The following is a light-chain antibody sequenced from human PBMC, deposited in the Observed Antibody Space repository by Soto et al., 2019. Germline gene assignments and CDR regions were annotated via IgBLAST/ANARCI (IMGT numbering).Light chain of an antibody. CDR2: GAS. Sequence: EIVMTQPPATLSVSPGESATLSCRASQSVSSNLAWYQQKPGQAPRLLIYGASTRATGIPARFSGSGSGTEFTLTISSLQSEDFAVYYCQQYNDWPRTFGQGTKVDI. CDR1: QSVSSN. CDR3: QQYNDWPRT. J-gene: IGKJ1*01. V-gene: IGKV3-15*01.